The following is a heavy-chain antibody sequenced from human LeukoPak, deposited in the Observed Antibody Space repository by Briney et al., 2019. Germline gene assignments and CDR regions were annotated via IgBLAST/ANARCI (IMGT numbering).Heavy chain of an antibody. CDR3: ARQLYDFWSGYYHQGNWFDP. Sequence: GGSLRLSCVASGFTFSNYAMSWVRQAPGKGLEWVSYISSSGSTIYHADSVKGRFTISRDNAKSSLYLQMNSLRAEDTAVYYCARQLYDFWSGYYHQGNWFDPWGQGTLVTVSS. V-gene: IGHV3-11*01. CDR2: ISSSGSTI. CDR1: GFTFSNYA. D-gene: IGHD3-3*01. J-gene: IGHJ5*02.